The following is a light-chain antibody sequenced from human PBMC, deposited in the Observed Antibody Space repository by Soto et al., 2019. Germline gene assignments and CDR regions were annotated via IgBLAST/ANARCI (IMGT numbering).Light chain of an antibody. CDR2: DAS. J-gene: IGKJ1*01. Sequence: DIQMTQYPFTLSASVGDRVTITCRASQNINKRLAWHQQKPGKAPKVLIYDASNLKSGVPSRFSGSGSGTEFILTISSLQPDDFATYYCQQYYTYPWTFGQGTKVDIK. V-gene: IGKV1-5*01. CDR3: QQYYTYPWT. CDR1: QNINKR.